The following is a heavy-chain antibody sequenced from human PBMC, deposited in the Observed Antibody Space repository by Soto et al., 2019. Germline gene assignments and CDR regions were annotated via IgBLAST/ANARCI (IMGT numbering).Heavy chain of an antibody. V-gene: IGHV3-23*01. CDR1: GFTFSSYD. D-gene: IGHD2-8*02. Sequence: PGGSLRLSCAASGFTFSSYDMSWVRPAPGKGLEWVSAISTSGGSTYDADSVKGRFTISRDNSKNTLYLQMNSLRAEDTAGYDCANPGGRLCDLSYFGCWRQGSLVTVSS. CDR3: ANPGGRLCDLSYFGC. J-gene: IGHJ4*02. CDR2: ISTSGGST.